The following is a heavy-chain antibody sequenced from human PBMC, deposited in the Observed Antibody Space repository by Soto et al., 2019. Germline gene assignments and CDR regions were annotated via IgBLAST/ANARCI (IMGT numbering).Heavy chain of an antibody. CDR3: ARPPGYISDWYYFDL. CDR1: GYTFIHYY. Sequence: ASVKVSCKASGYTFIHYYMHWVRQAPGQGFEWLGRISPKSGATNYAQKFQGRVTMTWDTSLNTAYMEPSSLISEDMAVYYCARPPGYISDWYYFDLWGQGTLVTVSS. D-gene: IGHD3-9*01. CDR2: ISPKSGAT. J-gene: IGHJ4*02. V-gene: IGHV1-2*02.